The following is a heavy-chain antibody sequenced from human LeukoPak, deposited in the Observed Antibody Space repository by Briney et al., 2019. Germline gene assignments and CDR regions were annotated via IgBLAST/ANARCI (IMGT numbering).Heavy chain of an antibody. CDR1: GGSISSYY. D-gene: IGHD1-26*01. J-gene: IGHJ4*02. CDR3: ARENSGSYREFDY. V-gene: IGHV4-4*07. Sequence: PSETLSLTCTVSGGSISSYYWSWTRQPAGKGLEWIGRIYTSGRTNYNASLKSRVSMSVDTSKNQFSLKLSSVTAADTAVFYCARENSGSYREFDYWGQGTLVTVSS. CDR2: IYTSGRT.